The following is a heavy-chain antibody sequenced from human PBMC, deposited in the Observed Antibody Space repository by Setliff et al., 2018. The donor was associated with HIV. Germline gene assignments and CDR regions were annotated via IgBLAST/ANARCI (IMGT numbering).Heavy chain of an antibody. D-gene: IGHD4-17*01. CDR2: IKQDGTEK. CDR1: GYSISSGYY. V-gene: IGHV3-7*01. J-gene: IGHJ4*02. CDR3: AREGRAGDYEYYFDY. Sequence: ETLSLTCPVSGYSISSGYYWGWIRQPPGKGLEWVANIKQDGTEKYYADSVKGRFTISRDNAKNTLYLQMNSLRAEDTAVYYCAREGRAGDYEYYFDYWGQGTLVTVSS.